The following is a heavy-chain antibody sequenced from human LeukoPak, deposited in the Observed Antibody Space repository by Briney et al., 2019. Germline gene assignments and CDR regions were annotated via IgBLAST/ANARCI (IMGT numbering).Heavy chain of an antibody. V-gene: IGHV3-7*05. Sequence: GGSLRLSCTVSGFTFSSYWINWVRQAPGKGPEWVASINQDGSDHYYVASVKGRFTISRDNAKDSLYLQISSPRVEDPAVNCRVKGRTYWGQGTLVTVSS. D-gene: IGHD1-7*01. J-gene: IGHJ4*02. CDR3: VKGRTY. CDR2: INQDGSDH. CDR1: GFTFSSYW.